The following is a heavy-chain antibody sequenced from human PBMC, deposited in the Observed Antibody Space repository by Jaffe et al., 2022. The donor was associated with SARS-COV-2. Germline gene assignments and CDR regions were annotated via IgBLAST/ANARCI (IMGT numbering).Heavy chain of an antibody. J-gene: IGHJ6*02. D-gene: IGHD6-13*01. Sequence: EVQLLESGGGLVQPGGSLRLSCAASGFTFSSYAMSWVRQAPGKGLEWVSAISGSGGSTYYADSVKGRFTISRDNSKNTLYLQMNSLRAEDTAVYYCAKDQRAAAGYWPQEYYYYGMDVWGQGTTVTVSS. CDR2: ISGSGGST. CDR3: AKDQRAAAGYWPQEYYYYGMDV. V-gene: IGHV3-23*01. CDR1: GFTFSSYA.